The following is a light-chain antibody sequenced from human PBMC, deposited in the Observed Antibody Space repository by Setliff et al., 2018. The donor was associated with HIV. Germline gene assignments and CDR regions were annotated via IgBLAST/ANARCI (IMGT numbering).Light chain of an antibody. V-gene: IGLV2-14*01. J-gene: IGLJ3*02. Sequence: QSVLTQPASVSESPGQSITISCTGTSSDVGGYNYVSWFQHHPGKAPKLMIYEVSNRPSGASNRFSGSKSANTASLTISGLQAEDEANYYCSSYTSNNTFWVFGGGTK. CDR1: SSDVGGYNY. CDR2: EVS. CDR3: SSYTSNNTFWV.